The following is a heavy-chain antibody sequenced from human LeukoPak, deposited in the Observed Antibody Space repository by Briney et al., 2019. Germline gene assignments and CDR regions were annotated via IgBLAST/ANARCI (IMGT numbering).Heavy chain of an antibody. CDR3: ARDLPGGDAFDI. CDR2: INAGNGNT. CDR1: GYTFTSYA. V-gene: IGHV1-3*01. J-gene: IGHJ3*02. Sequence: ASVKVSCKASGYTFTSYAMHWVRRAPGQRLEWMGWINAGNGNTKYSQKFQGRVTITRDTSASTAYMELSSLRSEDTAVYYCARDLPGGDAFDIWGQGTMVTVSS.